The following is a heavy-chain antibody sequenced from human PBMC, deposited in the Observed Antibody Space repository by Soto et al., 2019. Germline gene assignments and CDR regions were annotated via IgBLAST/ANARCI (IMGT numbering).Heavy chain of an antibody. D-gene: IGHD1-26*01. CDR2: INAGSGYT. J-gene: IGHJ6*02. CDR3: ARGSGVIRNYYGMDV. V-gene: IGHV1-3*01. CDR1: GYTFTNFS. Sequence: QVPLVQSGAEVKKPGASVKISCEASGYTFTNFSIHWVRQAPGQRLEWMGWINAGSGYTKYSRRFQDRLIITRDRSASTANMELSILRSEDTAMFYCARGSGVIRNYYGMDVWGQGTTVTVSS.